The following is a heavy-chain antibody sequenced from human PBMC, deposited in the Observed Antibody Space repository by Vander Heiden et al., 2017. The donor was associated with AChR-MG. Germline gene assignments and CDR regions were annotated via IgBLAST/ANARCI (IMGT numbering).Heavy chain of an antibody. CDR1: GFTVSSNY. V-gene: IGHV3-53*01. CDR2: IYSGGRT. Sequence: EVQLVESGGGLIQPGGSLRLSCAASGFTVSSNYMSWVRQAPGKGLEWVSVIYSGGRTYYADAVKGRFTISRDNSKNTMYLQMKRMRAEDTAVYYYARDGRVGAGAFDYWGQGTLVTVSS. CDR3: ARDGRVGAGAFDY. D-gene: IGHD1-26*01. J-gene: IGHJ4*02.